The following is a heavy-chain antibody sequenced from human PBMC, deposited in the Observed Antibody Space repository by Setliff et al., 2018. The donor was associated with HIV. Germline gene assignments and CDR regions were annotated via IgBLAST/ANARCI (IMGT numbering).Heavy chain of an antibody. CDR3: ASLSGGSPGWFDP. CDR2: IIPIFGTA. J-gene: IGHJ5*02. Sequence: SVKVSCKASADTFSSYAISWVRQAPGQGLEWMGGIIPIFGTANYAQKFQGRVTITADESTSIAYMELSSLRSEDTAVYYCASLSGGSPGWFDPWGQGTLVTVSS. CDR1: ADTFSSYA. V-gene: IGHV1-69*13. D-gene: IGHD3-10*02.